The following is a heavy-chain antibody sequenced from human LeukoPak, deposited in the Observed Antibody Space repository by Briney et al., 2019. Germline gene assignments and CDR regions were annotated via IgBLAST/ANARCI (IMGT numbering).Heavy chain of an antibody. CDR3: ASPVSGYDGGAFDI. CDR1: GFTFSSYA. Sequence: GGSLRLSCAASGFTFSSYAMRWVRQAPGKGLEWVSAISGSGGSTYYADSVKGRFTISRDNSKNTLYLQMNSLRAEDTAVYYCASPVSGYDGGAFDIWGQGTMVTVSS. V-gene: IGHV3-23*01. J-gene: IGHJ3*02. D-gene: IGHD4-23*01. CDR2: ISGSGGST.